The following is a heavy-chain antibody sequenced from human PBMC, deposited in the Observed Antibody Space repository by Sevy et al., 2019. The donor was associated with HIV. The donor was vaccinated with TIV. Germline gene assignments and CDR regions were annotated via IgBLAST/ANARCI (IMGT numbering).Heavy chain of an antibody. CDR2: VTSDGTT. J-gene: IGHJ4*02. V-gene: IGHV3-66*01. CDR3: GGGDRTVVTDLDY. CDR1: GLTLTTTG. D-gene: IGHD2-21*02. Sequence: GGSLRLSCAASGLTLTTTGMSWVRQAPGKGLEWVAGVTSDGTTYYADSVRDRFTVSRDNSKNTLYLQLNSLRADDTAVFYCGGGDRTVVTDLDYWGQGTLVTVSS.